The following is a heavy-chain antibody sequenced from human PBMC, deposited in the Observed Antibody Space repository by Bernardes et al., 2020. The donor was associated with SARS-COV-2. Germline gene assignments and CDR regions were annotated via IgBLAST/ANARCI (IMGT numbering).Heavy chain of an antibody. CDR3: AKGTYAKRWLQPPDVFDI. CDR2: VSYDGSNQ. D-gene: IGHD5-12*01. V-gene: IGHV3-30*18. Sequence: GGSLRLSCAASGFTFSTYGIHWVRQAPGKGLEWVSIVSYDGSNQYYADSVKGRFTISRDNSKNTVYLQMNSLRGEDTAVYYCAKGTYAKRWLQPPDVFDIWGQGTMVTVSS. CDR1: GFTFSTYG. J-gene: IGHJ3*02.